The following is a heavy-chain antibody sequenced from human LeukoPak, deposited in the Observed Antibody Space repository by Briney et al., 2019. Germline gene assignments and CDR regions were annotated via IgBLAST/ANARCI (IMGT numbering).Heavy chain of an antibody. J-gene: IGHJ4*02. Sequence: NASETLSLTCTVSGGSISSYYWSWIRQPPGKGLEWIGYIYYSGSTNYNPSLKSRVTISVGTSKNQFSLKLSSVTAADTAVYYCARDSGSSWSAPFDYWGQGTLVTVSS. V-gene: IGHV4-59*01. D-gene: IGHD6-13*01. CDR2: IYYSGST. CDR3: ARDSGSSWSAPFDY. CDR1: GGSISSYY.